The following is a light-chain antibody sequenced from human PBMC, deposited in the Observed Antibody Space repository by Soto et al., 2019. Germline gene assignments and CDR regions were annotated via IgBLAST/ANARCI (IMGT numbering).Light chain of an antibody. Sequence: DIQMTQSPSTLSASIGDRVTIPCRASQSISGWLAWYQQKPGKAPRLLIFDVSSLQSGVPSRFSGSGSGTEFTLTISSLQPDDFATYYCQQYYAYWTFGQGTKVEIK. CDR3: QQYYAYWT. CDR1: QSISGW. CDR2: DVS. V-gene: IGKV1-5*01. J-gene: IGKJ1*01.